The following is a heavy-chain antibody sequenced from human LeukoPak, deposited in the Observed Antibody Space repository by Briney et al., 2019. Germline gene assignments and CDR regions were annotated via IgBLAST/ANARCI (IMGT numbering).Heavy chain of an antibody. CDR1: GFTFSTNA. CDR2: INDSGGST. Sequence: GGSLRLSCAASGFTFSTNAMTWVRQAPGKGLEWVSSINDSGGSTLYAESVKGRFTMSRDNSKNTLYVQMNSLRAEDTAVYYCAKGASSTWIDYWGQGTLVTVSS. V-gene: IGHV3-23*01. D-gene: IGHD6-13*01. CDR3: AKGASSTWIDY. J-gene: IGHJ4*02.